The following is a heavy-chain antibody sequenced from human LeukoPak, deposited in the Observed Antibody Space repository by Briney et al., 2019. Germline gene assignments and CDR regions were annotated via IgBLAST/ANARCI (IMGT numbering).Heavy chain of an antibody. CDR2: ISPTGSTT. CDR3: ARGPSSNWSGLDF. CDR1: GFSCSGHW. D-gene: IGHD6-13*01. Sequence: GGSLRLSCAASGFSCSGHWRHWARQLPGKGLVWVSRISPTGSTTSYADSVKSRFTVSRDNAKNTLYLQVNNLRAEDTAVYYCARGPSSNWSGLDFWGQGTLLTVSS. V-gene: IGHV3-74*01. J-gene: IGHJ4*02.